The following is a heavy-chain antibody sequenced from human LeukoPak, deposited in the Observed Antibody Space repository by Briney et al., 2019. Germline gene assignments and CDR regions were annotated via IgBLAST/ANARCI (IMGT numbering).Heavy chain of an antibody. CDR3: ARRAGAYSHPYDY. CDR1: GFTFSSYA. J-gene: IGHJ4*02. Sequence: EGSLRLSCAASGFTFSSYAMSWVRQAPGKGLEWVSAISGSGGSTYYADSVKGRFTTSRDNSKNTPYLQMNSLRAEDTAVYYCARRAGAYSHPYDYWGQGTLVTVSS. V-gene: IGHV3-23*01. D-gene: IGHD4/OR15-4a*01. CDR2: ISGSGGST.